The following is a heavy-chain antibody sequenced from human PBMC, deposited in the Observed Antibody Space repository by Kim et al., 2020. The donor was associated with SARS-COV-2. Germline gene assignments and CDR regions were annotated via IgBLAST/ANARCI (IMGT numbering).Heavy chain of an antibody. V-gene: IGHV3-74*01. CDR3: ARVLTGYSSNWLDY. J-gene: IGHJ4*02. D-gene: IGHD6-13*01. Sequence: ADSVKGRFTVSRDNAKNTQYLQMDSLGVEDTAVYYCARVLTGYSSNWLDYWGQGTLVTVSS.